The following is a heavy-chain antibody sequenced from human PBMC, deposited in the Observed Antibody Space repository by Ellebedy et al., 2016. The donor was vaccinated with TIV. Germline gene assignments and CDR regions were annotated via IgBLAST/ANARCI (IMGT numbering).Heavy chain of an antibody. V-gene: IGHV3-66*04. D-gene: IGHD3-22*01. CDR3: ARPSVSTGYYQFDF. CDR1: GFTVSSNY. J-gene: IGHJ4*02. Sequence: GGSLRLSCAASGFTVSSNYMSWVRQAPGKGLEWVSLIYSGGTTYYADSVRGRFTISRDSSKNTLYLQMNSLRAEDTAVYYCARPSVSTGYYQFDFWGQGALVTVSS. CDR2: IYSGGTT.